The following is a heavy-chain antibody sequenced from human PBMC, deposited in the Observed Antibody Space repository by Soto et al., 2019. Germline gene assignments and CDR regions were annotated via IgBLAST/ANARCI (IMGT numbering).Heavy chain of an antibody. CDR2: INWNGDSI. D-gene: IGHD2-2*01. Sequence: GGSLRLSCVASGLTFDDYAMHWVRQGPGKGLEWVSSINWNGDSIGYADSVKGRFTISRNNAKNSLYLQMNSLTVEDTGLYYCAKDTCSSSSCYELDVWGQGTTVTVSS. CDR1: GLTFDDYA. CDR3: AKDTCSSSSCYELDV. V-gene: IGHV3-9*01. J-gene: IGHJ6*02.